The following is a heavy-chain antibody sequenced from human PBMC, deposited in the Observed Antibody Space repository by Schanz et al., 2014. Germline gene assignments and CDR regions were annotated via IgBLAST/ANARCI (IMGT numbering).Heavy chain of an antibody. V-gene: IGHV3-23*01. CDR2: ISASGGTT. J-gene: IGHJ3*02. CDR1: GFPFSDYF. D-gene: IGHD3-10*01. Sequence: EVQLLESGGGLVKPGGSLRLSCTASGFPFSDYFMAWIRQPPGKGLEWVSAISASGGTTYYADSVKGRFTISRDNSKSTLYVEMNSLRVEDTAVYYCAKGRFGELSAFDIWGQGTMVTVSS. CDR3: AKGRFGELSAFDI.